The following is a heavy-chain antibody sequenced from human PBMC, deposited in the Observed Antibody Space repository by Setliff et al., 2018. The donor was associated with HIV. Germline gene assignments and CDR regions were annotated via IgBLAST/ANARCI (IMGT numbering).Heavy chain of an antibody. D-gene: IGHD3-9*01. CDR3: ARAELTGEIDY. CDR2: ISGYNSANT. Sequence: ASVKVSCKTSGYTFTNYYITWVRQAPGQGLEWMGWISGYNSANTRYTPNLQGRVTMTTDTSTGTGYMELRSLSSDDTAVYFCARAELTGEIDYWGQGTLVTVSS. CDR1: GYTFTNYY. J-gene: IGHJ4*02. V-gene: IGHV1-18*01.